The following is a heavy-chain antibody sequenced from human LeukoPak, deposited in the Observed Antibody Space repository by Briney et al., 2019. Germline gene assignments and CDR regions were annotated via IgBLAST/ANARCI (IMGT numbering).Heavy chain of an antibody. D-gene: IGHD2-21*01. Sequence: TGRSLRLSCAASGFTFSSYGMHWVRQAPGKGLEWVAVISYDGSNKYYADSVKGRFTISRDNSKNTLYLQMNSLRAEDTAVYYCARFTHGGDFDYWGQGTLVTVSS. V-gene: IGHV3-30*03. CDR3: ARFTHGGDFDY. CDR2: ISYDGSNK. J-gene: IGHJ4*02. CDR1: GFTFSSYG.